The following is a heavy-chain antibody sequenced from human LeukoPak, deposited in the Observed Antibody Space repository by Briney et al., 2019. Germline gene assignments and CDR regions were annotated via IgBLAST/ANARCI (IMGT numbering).Heavy chain of an antibody. D-gene: IGHD2-8*01. CDR1: GDSITSDKW. CDR3: ARDCTNGVCLADY. CDR2: IHHSKSS. V-gene: IGHV4-4*02. J-gene: IGHJ4*02. Sequence: PSGTLSLTCAVSGDSITSDKWWTWVRQPPGKGLEWIGEIHHSKSSNYYPSLKSRVTISVDKSKNQFSLKLSSVTAADTAVYYCARDCTNGVCLADYWGQGTLVTVSS.